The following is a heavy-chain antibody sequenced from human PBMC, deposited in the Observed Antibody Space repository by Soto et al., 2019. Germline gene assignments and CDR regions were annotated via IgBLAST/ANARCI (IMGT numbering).Heavy chain of an antibody. D-gene: IGHD4-4*01. Sequence: GGSLRLSCAASGFTFSSYAMHWVRQAPGKGLEWVAVISYDGSNKYYADSVKGRFTISRDNSKNTLYLQMNSLRAEDTAVYYCAVPGVTSAFDIWGQGTMVTVSS. CDR1: GFTFSSYA. CDR2: ISYDGSNK. CDR3: AVPGVTSAFDI. J-gene: IGHJ3*02. V-gene: IGHV3-30-3*01.